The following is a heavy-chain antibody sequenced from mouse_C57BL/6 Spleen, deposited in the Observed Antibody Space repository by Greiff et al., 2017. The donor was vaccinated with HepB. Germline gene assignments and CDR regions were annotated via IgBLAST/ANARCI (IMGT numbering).Heavy chain of an antibody. CDR2: IYPGSGNT. Sequence: VQLQQSGAELVRPGASVKLSCKASGYTFTDYYINWVKQRPGQGLEWIARIYPGSGNTYYNEKFKGKATLTAEKSSSTAYMQLSSLTSEDSAVYFCASPYYDATSLDYWGQGTTLTVSS. V-gene: IGHV1-76*01. CDR1: GYTFTDYY. D-gene: IGHD2-4*01. CDR3: ASPYYDATSLDY. J-gene: IGHJ2*01.